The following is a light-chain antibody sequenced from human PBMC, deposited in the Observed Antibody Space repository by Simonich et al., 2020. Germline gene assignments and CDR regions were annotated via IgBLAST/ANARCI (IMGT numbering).Light chain of an antibody. CDR3: QQYYSTPLT. Sequence: DIVMTQSPDSLAGSLGERATINCKSSQSVLYSSNNKNYLALYHQKPGQPPKLPIYWASTRESGVPDRFSGSGSGTDFTLTISSLQAEDVAVYYCQQYYSTPLTFGGGTKVEIK. CDR2: WAS. CDR1: QSVLYSSNNKNY. V-gene: IGKV4-1*01. J-gene: IGKJ4*01.